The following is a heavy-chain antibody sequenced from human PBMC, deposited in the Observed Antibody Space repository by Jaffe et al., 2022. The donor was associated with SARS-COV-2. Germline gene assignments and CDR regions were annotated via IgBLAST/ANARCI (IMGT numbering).Heavy chain of an antibody. CDR2: ISYDGSNK. CDR1: GFTFSSYG. CDR3: AAVRYFDWPLWARFDP. V-gene: IGHV3-30*03. D-gene: IGHD3-9*01. J-gene: IGHJ5*02. Sequence: QVQLVESGGGVVQPGRSLRLSCAASGFTFSSYGMHWVRQAPGKGLEWVAVISYDGSNKYYADSVKGRFTISRDNSKNTLYLQMNSLRAEDTAVYYCAAVRYFDWPLWARFDPWGQGTLVTVSS.